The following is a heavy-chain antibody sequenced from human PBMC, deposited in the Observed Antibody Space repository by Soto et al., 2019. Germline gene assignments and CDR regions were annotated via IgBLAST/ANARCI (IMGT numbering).Heavy chain of an antibody. D-gene: IGHD2-21*01. CDR2: IFYSGST. CDR3: ARQPTTGDTDLWFDP. V-gene: IGHV4-39*01. Sequence: QLQLLEWGPGLVMASETLSLTCNVSGGSISTSRSYWAWIRQPPGKGLEWLANIFYSGSTYYNPSLASRVTVSVYTSKNEFSLKLRSVTAADTAVYYCARQPTTGDTDLWFDPWGQGTLVTVSS. J-gene: IGHJ5*02. CDR1: GGSISTSRSY.